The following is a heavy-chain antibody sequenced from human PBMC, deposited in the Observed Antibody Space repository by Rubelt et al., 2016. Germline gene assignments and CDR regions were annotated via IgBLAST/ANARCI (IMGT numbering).Heavy chain of an antibody. CDR2: IHYSGST. Sequence: QVQLQESGPGLVKASETLSLTCTVSGGSISSYYWSWIRQPPGKGPEWIGYIHYSGSTNYNPSLKIQVTILVATSKNQFSLRRGAGTAAETAVYYCGTAPRGKAYFDFWARGTLITVSS. CDR3: GTAPRGKAYFDF. CDR1: GGSISSYY. D-gene: IGHD6-6*01. J-gene: IGHJ2*01. V-gene: IGHV4-59*08.